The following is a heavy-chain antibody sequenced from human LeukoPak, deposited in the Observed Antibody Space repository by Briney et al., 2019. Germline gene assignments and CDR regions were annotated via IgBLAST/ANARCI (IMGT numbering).Heavy chain of an antibody. V-gene: IGHV3-33*06. D-gene: IGHD3-3*01. CDR3: AKESHASRITIFGAVTRSNYFDY. CDR1: GFTFSSYG. Sequence: GGSLRLSCAASGFTFSSYGMHWVRQAPGKGLEWVAVIWYDGSNKYYADSVKGRFTISRDNSKNTLYLQMNSLRAEDTAVYYCAKESHASRITIFGAVTRSNYFDYWGQGTLVTASS. CDR2: IWYDGSNK. J-gene: IGHJ4*02.